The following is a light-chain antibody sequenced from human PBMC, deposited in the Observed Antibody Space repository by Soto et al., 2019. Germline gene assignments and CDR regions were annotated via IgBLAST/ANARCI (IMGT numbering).Light chain of an antibody. Sequence: VLTQSPGTLSLSPGERATLSCRASQSVSSSHLAWYQQKPGQAPRLLIYGTSSRATGIPDRFSGSGSGTDFTLSISRLEPEDFAVYYCQQYGTSPWTFGQGTKVEIK. CDR1: QSVSSSH. V-gene: IGKV3-20*01. J-gene: IGKJ1*01. CDR3: QQYGTSPWT. CDR2: GTS.